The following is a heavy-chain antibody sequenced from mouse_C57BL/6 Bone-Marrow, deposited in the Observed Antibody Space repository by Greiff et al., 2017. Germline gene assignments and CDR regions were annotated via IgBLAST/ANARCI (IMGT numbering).Heavy chain of an antibody. V-gene: IGHV14-2*01. CDR2: IDPEDGET. CDR1: GFNIKDYY. D-gene: IGHD2-2*01. Sequence: EVKLVESGAELVKPGASVKLSCTASGFNIKDYYMHWVKQRTEQGLEWIGRIDPEDGETKYAPKFQGKATITADTSSNTAYLQLSSLTSEDTAVYYCASLLWLQDYAMDYWGQGTSVTVSS. J-gene: IGHJ4*01. CDR3: ASLLWLQDYAMDY.